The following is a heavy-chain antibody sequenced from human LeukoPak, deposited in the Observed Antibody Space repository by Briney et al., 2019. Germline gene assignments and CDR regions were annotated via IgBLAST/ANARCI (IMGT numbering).Heavy chain of an antibody. CDR2: IIPMLGIA. Sequence: GASVKVSCKASGGSFSSNAISWVRQAPGQGLEWMGRIIPMLGIANYAQKFQGRVTITGDKSTSTAYMELSSLRSEDTAVYYCARRAYDGSAQAIYYYYGMDVWGQGTTVTVSS. J-gene: IGHJ6*02. V-gene: IGHV1-69*04. D-gene: IGHD3-22*01. CDR1: GGSFSSNA. CDR3: ARRAYDGSAQAIYYYYGMDV.